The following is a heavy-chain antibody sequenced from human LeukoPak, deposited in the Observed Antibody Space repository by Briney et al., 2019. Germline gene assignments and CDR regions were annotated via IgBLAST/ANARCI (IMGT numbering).Heavy chain of an antibody. CDR2: IYYSGIT. Sequence: PSETLSLTCTVSSGSISSSSYYWGWIRQPPGKGLEWIGSIYYSGITYYNPSLKSRVTISVDTSKNQFSLKLSSVTAADTAVYYCARDWNPFTKWTNAFDIWGQGTMVTVSS. D-gene: IGHD1-1*01. CDR3: ARDWNPFTKWTNAFDI. CDR1: SGSISSSSYY. V-gene: IGHV4-39*07. J-gene: IGHJ3*02.